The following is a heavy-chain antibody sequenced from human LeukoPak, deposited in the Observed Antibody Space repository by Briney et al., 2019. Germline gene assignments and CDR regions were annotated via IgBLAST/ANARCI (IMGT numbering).Heavy chain of an antibody. D-gene: IGHD1-20*01. Sequence: PSETLSLTCTVSGGSISHYDWSWIRHPAGKRLDWIGRIYTSGSTNYNPSLQSRVTMSVDTSKNQCSLKLTSVTAADTAVYYCARDSITGTTCFDSWGQGTLVTVSS. J-gene: IGHJ4*02. CDR2: IYTSGST. V-gene: IGHV4-4*07. CDR1: GGSISHYD. CDR3: ARDSITGTTCFDS.